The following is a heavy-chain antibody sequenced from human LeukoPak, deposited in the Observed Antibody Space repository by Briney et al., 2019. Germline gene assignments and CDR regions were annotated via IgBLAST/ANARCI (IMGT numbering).Heavy chain of an antibody. D-gene: IGHD3-10*01. J-gene: IGHJ3*02. CDR2: FDPEDGET. CDR1: GYTPTELS. CDR3: ATVRPVLLWFGELLHDAFDI. Sequence: ASVTVSCKVSGYTPTELSMHWVRQAPGKGLGLVGGFDPEDGETIYAQKFQGRLTMTEDTSTDTAYMELSSLRSEDTAVYYCATVRPVLLWFGELLHDAFDIWGQGTMVTVSS. V-gene: IGHV1-24*01.